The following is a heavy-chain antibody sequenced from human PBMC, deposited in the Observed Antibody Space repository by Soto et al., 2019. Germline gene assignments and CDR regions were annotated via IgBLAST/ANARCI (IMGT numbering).Heavy chain of an antibody. Sequence: SETLSLTCTVSGGSVSSGSYYWSWIRQPPGKGLEWIGYIYYSGSTNYNPSLKSRVTISVDTSKNQFSLKLSSVTAADTAVYYCERDANNWNYVSWFDPWGQGTLVTVYS. CDR2: IYYSGST. CDR3: ERDANNWNYVSWFDP. J-gene: IGHJ5*02. D-gene: IGHD1-7*01. V-gene: IGHV4-61*01. CDR1: GGSVSSGSYY.